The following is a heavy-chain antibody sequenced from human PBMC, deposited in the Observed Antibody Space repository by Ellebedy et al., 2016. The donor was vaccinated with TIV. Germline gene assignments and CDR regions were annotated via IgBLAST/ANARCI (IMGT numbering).Heavy chain of an antibody. J-gene: IGHJ5*02. CDR3: ARGGPYDPPHNP. Sequence: GESLKISXAASGFTFSSYGMHWVRQAPGKGLEWVAVIWYDGSNKYYADSVKGRFTISRDNSKNTLYLQMNSLRAEDTAVYYCARGGPYDPPHNPWGQGTLVTVSS. CDR2: IWYDGSNK. V-gene: IGHV3-33*01. CDR1: GFTFSSYG. D-gene: IGHD3-3*01.